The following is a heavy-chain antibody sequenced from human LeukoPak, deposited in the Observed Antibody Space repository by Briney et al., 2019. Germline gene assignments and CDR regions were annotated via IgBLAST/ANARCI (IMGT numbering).Heavy chain of an antibody. Sequence: GRSLRLSCAASGFTFSSYAMHWVRQAPGKGLEWVAVISYDGSNKYYADSVKGRFTISRDNAKNSLYLQMNSLRAEDTAVYYCARGFRGNYYYMDVWGKGTTVTVSS. CDR3: ARGFRGNYYYMDV. CDR2: ISYDGSNK. D-gene: IGHD1-1*01. V-gene: IGHV3-30-3*01. CDR1: GFTFSSYA. J-gene: IGHJ6*03.